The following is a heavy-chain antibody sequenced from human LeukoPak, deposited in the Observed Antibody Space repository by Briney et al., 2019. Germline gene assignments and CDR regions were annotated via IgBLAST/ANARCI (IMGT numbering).Heavy chain of an antibody. V-gene: IGHV3-53*01. D-gene: IGHD6-19*01. Sequence: GGSLRLSCAASGFTVSSNYMSWVRQAPGKGLEWVSVIYSGGSTYYADSVKGRFAISRDNSKNTLYLQMNSLRAEDTAVYYCAKDAPLSVAVDHWGQGTLVTVSS. CDR1: GFTVSSNY. CDR2: IYSGGST. J-gene: IGHJ4*02. CDR3: AKDAPLSVAVDH.